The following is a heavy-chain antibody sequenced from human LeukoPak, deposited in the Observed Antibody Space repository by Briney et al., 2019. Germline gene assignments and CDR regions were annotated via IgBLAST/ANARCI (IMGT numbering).Heavy chain of an antibody. J-gene: IGHJ3*02. CDR1: GFTVSTSY. Sequence: GGSLRLSCEASGFTVSTSYMTWVRQAPGKGLEGVSFIYSGGSTNYPDSVKGRFTISRDNSKNTRYLQMNSLGAEAPAWYYCARTRTFGETSDACDIWGQGTMVTVSS. D-gene: IGHD3-10*01. CDR3: ARTRTFGETSDACDI. CDR2: IYSGGST. V-gene: IGHV3-66*01.